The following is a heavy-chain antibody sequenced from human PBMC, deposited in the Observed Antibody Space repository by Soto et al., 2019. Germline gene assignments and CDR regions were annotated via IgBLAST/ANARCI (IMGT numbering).Heavy chain of an antibody. J-gene: IGHJ4*02. CDR3: AKDGKQWLVYFDY. V-gene: IGHV3-30*18. CDR2: ISYDGSNK. Sequence: QVQLVESGGGVVQPGRSLRLSCAASGFTFSSYGMHWVRQAPGKGLEWVAVISYDGSNKYYADSVKGRFTISRDNSKNTLYLQMNSLRAEDTAVYYCAKDGKQWLVYFDYGGQGTLVTVSS. CDR1: GFTFSSYG. D-gene: IGHD6-19*01.